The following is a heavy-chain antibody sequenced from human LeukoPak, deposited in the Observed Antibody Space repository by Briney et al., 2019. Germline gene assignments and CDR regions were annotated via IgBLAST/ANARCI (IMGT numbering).Heavy chain of an antibody. D-gene: IGHD6-13*01. CDR2: ISNSSSYI. V-gene: IGHV3-21*01. J-gene: IGHJ4*02. Sequence: GGSLRLSCAASGFTFSSYSMNWVRQAPGKGLEWVSSISNSSSYIYYADSVKGRFTISRDNAKNSLYLQMNSLRAEDTAVYYCARGYGYSSSWYDAPPDYWGQGTLVTVSS. CDR3: ARGYGYSSSWYDAPPDY. CDR1: GFTFSSYS.